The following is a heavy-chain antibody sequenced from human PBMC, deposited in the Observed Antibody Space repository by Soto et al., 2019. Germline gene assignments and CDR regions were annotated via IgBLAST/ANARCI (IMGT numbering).Heavy chain of an antibody. D-gene: IGHD2-15*01. V-gene: IGHV3-66*01. J-gene: IGHJ4*02. CDR3: ARTCSGGTCSFDY. CDR1: GFTVSSNY. CDR2: IYSGGST. Sequence: EVQLVESGGGLVQPGGSLRLSCAASGFTVSSNYMSWVRQAPGKGLEWVSVIYSGGSTYYADSVKGRFTISRDNSDNTLYLQMNSLRAEDTAVYYCARTCSGGTCSFDYWGQGTLVPVSS.